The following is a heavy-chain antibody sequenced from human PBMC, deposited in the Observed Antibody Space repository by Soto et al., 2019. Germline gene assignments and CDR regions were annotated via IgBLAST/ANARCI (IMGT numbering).Heavy chain of an antibody. CDR2: INHSGST. CDR3: ASHLGYCSSTSCPFDY. CDR1: GGSFSGYY. D-gene: IGHD2-2*01. J-gene: IGHJ4*02. Sequence: SETLSLTCAVYGGSFSGYYWSWIRQPPGKGLEWIGEINHSGSTNYNPSLKSRVTISVDTSKNQFSLKLSSVTAADTAVYYCASHLGYCSSTSCPFDYWGQGTLVTVSS. V-gene: IGHV4-34*01.